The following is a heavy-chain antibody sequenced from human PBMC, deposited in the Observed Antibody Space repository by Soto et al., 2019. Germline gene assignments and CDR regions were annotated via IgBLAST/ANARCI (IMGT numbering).Heavy chain of an antibody. CDR2: ISSTSTYI. J-gene: IGHJ6*02. CDR3: ARDFGVSRGSYYYYDMDV. CDR1: EFTFNTYS. Sequence: EVQLVESGGGLVKPGGSLRLACAASEFTFNTYSMNWVRQAPGKGLEWVSCISSTSTYIYYADSVKGRFTISRDNSKNLLYLQINSLRAEDTDVYCCARDFGVSRGSYYYYDMDVWGQGTTVTVSS. V-gene: IGHV3-21*02. D-gene: IGHD2-8*01.